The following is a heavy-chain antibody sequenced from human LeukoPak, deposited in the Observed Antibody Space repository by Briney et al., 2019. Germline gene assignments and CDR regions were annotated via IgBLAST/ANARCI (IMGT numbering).Heavy chain of an antibody. Sequence: GGSLRLSCAASGFAVSRSWMTWVRQAPGKGLEWVANMNQDGREIDYVDSVRGRFTISRDNAENSLCLQMNSLRAEDTAVYYCARGGLPGGFDYWGQGTLVTVSS. CDR3: ARGGLPGGFDY. J-gene: IGHJ4*02. V-gene: IGHV3-7*03. CDR2: MNQDGREI. CDR1: GFAVSRSW. D-gene: IGHD4-23*01.